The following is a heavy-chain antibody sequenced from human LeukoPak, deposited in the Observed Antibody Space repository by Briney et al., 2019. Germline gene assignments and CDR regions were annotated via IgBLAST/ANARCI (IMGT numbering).Heavy chain of an antibody. Sequence: GASVKVSCKVSGDTLTELSMHWVRQAPGKGLEWMGGFEPEDGQTMYAQKFQDRLTMTEDTSTDTGYMELSSLRSEDTAVYYCATGRHGSLLDYWGQGSLVTVSS. V-gene: IGHV1-24*01. J-gene: IGHJ4*02. CDR3: ATGRHGSLLDY. D-gene: IGHD1-1*01. CDR1: GDTLTELS. CDR2: FEPEDGQT.